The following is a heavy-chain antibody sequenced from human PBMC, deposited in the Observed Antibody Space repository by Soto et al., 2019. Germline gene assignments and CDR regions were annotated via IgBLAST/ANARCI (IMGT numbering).Heavy chain of an antibody. V-gene: IGHV3-30*03. D-gene: IGHD4-17*01. CDR3: CGGTPTTVTTYLDY. Sequence: GGSLRLSCAASGFTFSSYGMHWVRQAPGKGLEWVAVISYDGSNKYYADSVKGRFTISRDNSKNTLYLQMNSLRAEDTAVYYCCGGTPTTVTTYLDYWGQGTLVTVSS. CDR2: ISYDGSNK. CDR1: GFTFSSYG. J-gene: IGHJ4*02.